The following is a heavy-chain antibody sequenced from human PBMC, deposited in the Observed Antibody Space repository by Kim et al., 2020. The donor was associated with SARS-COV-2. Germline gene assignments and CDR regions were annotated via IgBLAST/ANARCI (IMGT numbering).Heavy chain of an antibody. CDR1: GGSISSYY. J-gene: IGHJ2*01. V-gene: IGHV4-59*01. CDR2: IYYSGST. Sequence: SETLSLTCTVSGGSISSYYWSWIRQPPGKGLEWIGYIYYSGSTNYNPSLKSRVTISVDTSKNQFSLKLSSVTAAGTAVYYCARVFSDILTGYYPYWYFDRWGRGTLIAVSS. CDR3: ARVFSDILTGYYPYWYFDR. D-gene: IGHD3-9*01.